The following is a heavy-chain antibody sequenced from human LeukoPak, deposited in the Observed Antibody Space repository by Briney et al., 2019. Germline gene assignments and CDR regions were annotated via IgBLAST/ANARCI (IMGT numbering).Heavy chain of an antibody. CDR1: GYTFTSYD. J-gene: IGHJ4*02. Sequence: ASVKVSCKASGYTFTSYDINWVRQATGQGPEWMGWMNPNSGNTGYAQKFQGRVTMIRNTSISTAYMELSSLRSEDTAVYYCARRYCSSTSCHYFDYWGQGTLVTVSS. CDR3: ARRYCSSTSCHYFDY. D-gene: IGHD2-2*01. CDR2: MNPNSGNT. V-gene: IGHV1-8*01.